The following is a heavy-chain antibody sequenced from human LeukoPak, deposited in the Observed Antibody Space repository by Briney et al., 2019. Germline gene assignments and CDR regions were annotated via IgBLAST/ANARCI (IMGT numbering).Heavy chain of an antibody. CDR1: TGSISNYY. D-gene: IGHD3-10*01. CDR2: IYYNGST. J-gene: IGHJ5*02. Sequence: SETLSLTCTVSTGSISNYYWSWIRQPPGKGQEWIGDIYYNGSTNYNPSLKSRVTISLDTSRNRFSPKLNSVTAADTAVYFCARHIYYYGSGSYPPSSWFDPWGQGTLVTVSS. V-gene: IGHV4-59*01. CDR3: ARHIYYYGSGSYPPSSWFDP.